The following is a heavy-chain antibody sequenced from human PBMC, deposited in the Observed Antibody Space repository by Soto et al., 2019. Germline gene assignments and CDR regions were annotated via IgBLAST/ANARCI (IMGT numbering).Heavy chain of an antibody. CDR3: VTRGFSHGCTFDY. V-gene: IGHV3-23*01. CDR2: ISGRDEDT. J-gene: IGHJ4*02. Sequence: GGSLRLSCEVSGFTFTGYAMGWVRQAPGKGLEWVSVISGRDEDTSYADSVKGRFTISKDNSRNTLHLQMNSLRVDDSALYYCVTRGFSHGCTFDYWGRGTLVTVSS. D-gene: IGHD5-18*01. CDR1: GFTFTGYA.